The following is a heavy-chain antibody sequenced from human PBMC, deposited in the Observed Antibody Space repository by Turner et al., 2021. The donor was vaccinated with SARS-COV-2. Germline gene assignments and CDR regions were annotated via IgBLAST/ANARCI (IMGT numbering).Heavy chain of an antibody. CDR3: ARVNWKEHGHAFDI. CDR2: IYPSGNT. V-gene: IGHV4-4*07. J-gene: IGHJ3*02. CDR1: GGSISNYY. D-gene: IGHD1-1*01. Sequence: QVQLQESGPGLVKPSETLSLTCTVSGGSISNYYRNWIRQPAGKGLEWIGRIYPSGNTNYNPSLNSRVTMSVDTSKNLISLRLSSVTAADTAMYYCARVNWKEHGHAFDIWGQGTMVTVSS.